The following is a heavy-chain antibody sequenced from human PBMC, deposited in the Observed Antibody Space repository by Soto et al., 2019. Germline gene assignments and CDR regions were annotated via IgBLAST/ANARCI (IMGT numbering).Heavy chain of an antibody. CDR2: ISYDGSNK. V-gene: IGHV3-30-3*02. CDR3: AKRSSSSTFDY. CDR1: GFTFSSYA. Sequence: PVGSLRLSCAASGFTFSSYAMHWVRQAPGKGLEWVAVISYDGSNKYYADSVKGRFTISRDNSKNTLYLQMNSLRAEDTAVYYCAKRSSSSTFDYWGQGTLVTV. D-gene: IGHD6-6*01. J-gene: IGHJ4*02.